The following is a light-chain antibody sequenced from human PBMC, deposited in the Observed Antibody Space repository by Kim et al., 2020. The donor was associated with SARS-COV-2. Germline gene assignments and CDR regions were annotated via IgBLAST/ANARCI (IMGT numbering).Light chain of an antibody. CDR2: GNN. Sequence: QMVTISCTGTSSNIGAGYDVHWYQRLPGTAPKLLIYGNNNRPSGVPDRFSGSKSGTSASLAITGLQAEDEADYYCQSYDNSLSGYVFGTGTKVTVL. CDR1: SSNIGAGYD. V-gene: IGLV1-40*01. J-gene: IGLJ1*01. CDR3: QSYDNSLSGYV.